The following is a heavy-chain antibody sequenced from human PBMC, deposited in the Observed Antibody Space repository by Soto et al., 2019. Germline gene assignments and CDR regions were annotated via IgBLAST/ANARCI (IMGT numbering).Heavy chain of an antibody. CDR2: ISYDGSNK. V-gene: IGHV3-30*18. D-gene: IGHD2-15*01. CDR3: AKDYGSLTWISDY. Sequence: QVQLVESGGGVVQPGRSLRLSCAASGFTFSSYGMHWVRQAPGKGLEWVAVISYDGSNKDYADSVKGRFTISRDNSKSTLYLEMNSLRAEDTAVYYCAKDYGSLTWISDYGGQGTLVNVSS. J-gene: IGHJ4*02. CDR1: GFTFSSYG.